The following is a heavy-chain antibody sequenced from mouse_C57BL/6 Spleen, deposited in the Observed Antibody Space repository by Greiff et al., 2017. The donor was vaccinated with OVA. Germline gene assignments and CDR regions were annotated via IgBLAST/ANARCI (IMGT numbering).Heavy chain of an antibody. D-gene: IGHD2-3*01. CDR2: INPSNGGT. CDR3: ARSYGYYVWYFDV. V-gene: IGHV1-53*01. CDR1: GYTFTSYW. J-gene: IGHJ1*03. Sequence: VQLQQPGTELVKPGASVKLSCKASGYTFTSYWMHWVKQRPGQGLEWIGNINPSNGGTDYNEKFKSKATLTVDKSSSTAYMQLSSLTSEDSAVYYCARSYGYYVWYFDVWGTGTTVTVSS.